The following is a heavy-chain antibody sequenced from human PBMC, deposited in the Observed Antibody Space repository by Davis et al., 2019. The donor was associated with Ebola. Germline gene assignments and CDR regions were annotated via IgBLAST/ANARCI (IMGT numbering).Heavy chain of an antibody. V-gene: IGHV4-59*01. J-gene: IGHJ4*02. D-gene: IGHD5-12*01. CDR1: GCSISSYY. CDR3: ARVRWLRLDY. CDR2: IYYSGST. Sequence: MPSETLSLTCTVSGCSISSYYWSWIRQPPGKGLEWIGYIYYSGSTNYNPSLKNRVTISVDTSKNQFSLKLSSVTAADTAVYYCARVRWLRLDYWGQGTLVTVSS.